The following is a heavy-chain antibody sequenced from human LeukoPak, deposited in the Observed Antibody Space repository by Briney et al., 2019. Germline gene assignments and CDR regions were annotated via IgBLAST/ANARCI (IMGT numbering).Heavy chain of an antibody. CDR3: ARGIGYSSSWSRFDY. D-gene: IGHD6-13*01. CDR2: ISSSSSTI. CDR1: GFTFSSYS. Sequence: GGSLRLSCAASGFTFSSYSMNWVRQAPGKGLEWVSYISSSSSTIYYADSVKGRFTISRDNAKNSLYLQMNSLRAEDTAVYYCARGIGYSSSWSRFDYWGQGTLVTVSS. J-gene: IGHJ4*02. V-gene: IGHV3-48*01.